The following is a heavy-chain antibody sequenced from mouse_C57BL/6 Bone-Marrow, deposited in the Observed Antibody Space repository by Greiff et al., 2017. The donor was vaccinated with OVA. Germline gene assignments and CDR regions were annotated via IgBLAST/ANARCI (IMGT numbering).Heavy chain of an antibody. V-gene: IGHV1-15*01. Sequence: VQLQQSGAELVRPGASVTLSCKASGYTFTDYEMHWVKQTPAHGLEWIGAIDPETGGTAYNQKFKGKAILTADKSSSTAYMELRSLTSEDSAVYYCTRSYSNYGDFDYWGQGTTLTVSS. CDR3: TRSYSNYGDFDY. CDR2: IDPETGGT. D-gene: IGHD2-5*01. CDR1: GYTFTDYE. J-gene: IGHJ2*01.